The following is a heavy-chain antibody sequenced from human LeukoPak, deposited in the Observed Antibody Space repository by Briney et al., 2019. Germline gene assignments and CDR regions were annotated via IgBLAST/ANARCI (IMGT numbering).Heavy chain of an antibody. CDR3: ARWGSYDSSGYMSFNDY. J-gene: IGHJ4*02. Sequence: PRGSLRLSCAASGFTFDDYGMSWVRQAPGKGLEWVSGINWNGGSTGYADSVKGRFTISRDNAKNSLYLQMNSLRAEDTALYYCARWGSYDSSGYMSFNDYWGQGTLVTVSS. D-gene: IGHD3-22*01. V-gene: IGHV3-20*04. CDR2: INWNGGST. CDR1: GFTFDDYG.